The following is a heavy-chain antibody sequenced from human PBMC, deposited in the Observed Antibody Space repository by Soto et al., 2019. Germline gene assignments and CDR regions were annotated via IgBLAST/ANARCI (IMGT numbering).Heavy chain of an antibody. Sequence: EVQLLESGGGLVQPGGSLRLSCAASGFTFSTYTMSWVRQAPGKGLEWVSAVSTGGDSTYYADSVKGRFTISRDNSKNTLYMQMNSLRVEDTAIYYCAKDLGEKFYRWFDPGGQGTLVTVSS. J-gene: IGHJ5*02. CDR1: GFTFSTYT. V-gene: IGHV3-23*01. D-gene: IGHD3-16*02. CDR2: VSTGGDST. CDR3: AKDLGEKFYRWFDP.